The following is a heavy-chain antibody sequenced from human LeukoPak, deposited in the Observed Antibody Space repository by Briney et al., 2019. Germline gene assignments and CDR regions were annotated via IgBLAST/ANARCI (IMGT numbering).Heavy chain of an antibody. Sequence: GESLKISCRGSGYGFTSYWIVWVRQMPGKGLEWMGIIYPGDSDTRYSPSFQGQVTISADKSISTAYLQWSSLKASDTAMYYCARRYGSGSYYNQGFDYWGQGTLVTVSS. V-gene: IGHV5-51*01. CDR3: ARRYGSGSYYNQGFDY. CDR1: GYGFTSYW. CDR2: IYPGDSDT. D-gene: IGHD3-10*01. J-gene: IGHJ4*02.